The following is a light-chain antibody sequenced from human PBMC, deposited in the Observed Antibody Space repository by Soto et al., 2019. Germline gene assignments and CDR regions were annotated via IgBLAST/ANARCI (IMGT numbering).Light chain of an antibody. CDR2: EVS. J-gene: IGLJ1*01. CDR1: SSDVGGYNY. V-gene: IGLV2-14*01. CDR3: SSYTSSSTLV. Sequence: VLTQPASVSGSPGQSITISCTGTSSDVGGYNYVSWYQQNPGKAPKLMIYEVSNRPSGVSNRFSGSKSGNTASLTISGLQAEDEADYYCSSYTSSSTLVFGTGTKVTVL.